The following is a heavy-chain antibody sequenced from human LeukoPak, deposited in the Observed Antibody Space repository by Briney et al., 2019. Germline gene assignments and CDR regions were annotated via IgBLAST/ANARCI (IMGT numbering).Heavy chain of an antibody. CDR2: IKPGGSGT. Sequence: PGGSLRLSCAAPGFTLRTYWMSWGRQAPGKGLEWVASIKPGGSGTFYVGSVKGRFTNSRDNAENSLYLQMNGLRAEDTAVYYCARGSAWGGEYWGQGTLVTVSS. D-gene: IGHD3-16*01. V-gene: IGHV3-7*01. CDR1: GFTLRTYW. CDR3: ARGSAWGGEY. J-gene: IGHJ4*02.